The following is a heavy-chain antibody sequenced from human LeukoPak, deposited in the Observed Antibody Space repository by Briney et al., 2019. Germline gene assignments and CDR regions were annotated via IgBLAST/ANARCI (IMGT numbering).Heavy chain of an antibody. V-gene: IGHV3-15*01. CDR2: IKSKTDGGTT. Sequence: GGSLRLSCAASGFTFSNAWMSWVRQAPGKGLEWVGRIKSKTDGGTTDYAAPVKGIFTISRDDSKNTLYLQMNSLKTEDTAVYYCTTGITMVRGVTRTYYFDYWGQGTLVTVSS. J-gene: IGHJ4*02. D-gene: IGHD3-10*01. CDR3: TTGITMVRGVTRTYYFDY. CDR1: GFTFSNAW.